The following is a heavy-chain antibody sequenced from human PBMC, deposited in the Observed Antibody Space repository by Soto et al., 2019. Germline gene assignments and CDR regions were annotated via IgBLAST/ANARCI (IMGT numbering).Heavy chain of an antibody. Sequence: TSETLSLTCAVYGGPFSGYYWSWIRQPPGKGLEWIGEINHSGSTNYNPSLKSRVTISVDTSKNQFSLKLSSVTAADTAVYYCARGFAVHPRSWYQVRYYFDYWGQGTLVTVSS. J-gene: IGHJ4*02. CDR3: ARGFAVHPRSWYQVRYYFDY. V-gene: IGHV4-34*01. CDR1: GGPFSGYY. CDR2: INHSGST. D-gene: IGHD6-13*01.